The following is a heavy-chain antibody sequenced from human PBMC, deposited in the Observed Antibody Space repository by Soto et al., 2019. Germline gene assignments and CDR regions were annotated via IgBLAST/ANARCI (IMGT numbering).Heavy chain of an antibody. D-gene: IGHD2-8*02. CDR3: ARGGVVLVLPDSSSLVGNWFDP. J-gene: IGHJ5*02. V-gene: IGHV1-18*01. CDR1: GYSFSNSG. CDR2: ISGYTGKA. Sequence: QVQLVQSGAEVKKPGASVNVSCKTSGYSFSNSGINWVRQAPGQGLEWLGWISGYTGKALYAREYQGRLTMTTDTSASTSNMEVRSLKSDATAVYFCARGGVVLVLPDSSSLVGNWFDPWGQGTLVTVSS.